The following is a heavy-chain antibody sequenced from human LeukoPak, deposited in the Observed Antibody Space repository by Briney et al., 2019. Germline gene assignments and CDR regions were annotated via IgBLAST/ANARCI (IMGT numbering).Heavy chain of an antibody. J-gene: IGHJ6*03. CDR3: ARLADSSSWSSLYYYYYYMDV. V-gene: IGHV4-34*01. CDR1: GGSFSGYY. D-gene: IGHD6-13*01. CDR2: INHSGST. Sequence: PSETLSLTCAVYGGSFSGYYWSWIRQPPGKGLEWIGEINHSGSTNYNPSLKSRVTISVDTSKNQFSLKLSSVTAADTAVYYCARLADSSSWSSLYYYYYYMDVWGKGTTVTVSS.